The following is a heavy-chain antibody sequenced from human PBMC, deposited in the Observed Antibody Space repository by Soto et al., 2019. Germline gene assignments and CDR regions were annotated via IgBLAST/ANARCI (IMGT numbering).Heavy chain of an antibody. CDR3: ASNRARKHYYYGMDV. Sequence: GESLKISCKGSGYSFTSYWIGWVRQMPGKGLEWMGIIYPGDSDTRYSPSFQGQVTISADKSISTAYLQWSSLKASDTAMYYCASNRARKHYYYGMDVWGQGTTVTVSS. V-gene: IGHV5-51*01. J-gene: IGHJ6*02. D-gene: IGHD6-6*01. CDR2: IYPGDSDT. CDR1: GYSFTSYW.